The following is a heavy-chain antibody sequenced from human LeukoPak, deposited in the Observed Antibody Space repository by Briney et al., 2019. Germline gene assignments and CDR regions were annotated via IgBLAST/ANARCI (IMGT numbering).Heavy chain of an antibody. D-gene: IGHD4-17*01. CDR1: GFTVSSNY. CDR2: IYSGGST. J-gene: IGHJ5*02. V-gene: IGHV3-53*01. CDR3: IVFGDSNH. Sequence: GGSLRLSCAASGFTVSSNYLSWVRQAPGKGLDWVSVIYSGGSTYYADSVKGRFTISRDNSKNIVYLQINSLRVEDTAVYYCIVFGDSNHWGQGTLVTVSS.